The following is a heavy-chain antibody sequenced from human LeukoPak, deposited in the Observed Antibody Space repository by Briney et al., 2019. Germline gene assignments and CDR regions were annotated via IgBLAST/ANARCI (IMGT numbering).Heavy chain of an antibody. V-gene: IGHV5-51*01. D-gene: IGHD3-3*01. CDR2: IYPGDPDT. J-gene: IGHJ3*02. Sequence: GESLKISCKGSGYSFTSYWIGWVRQMPGKGLEWMGIIYPGDPDTRYSPSFQGQVTISADKSISTAYLQWSSLKASDTAMYYCARRERITIFGVAQTDAFDIWGQGTMVTVSS. CDR3: ARRERITIFGVAQTDAFDI. CDR1: GYSFTSYW.